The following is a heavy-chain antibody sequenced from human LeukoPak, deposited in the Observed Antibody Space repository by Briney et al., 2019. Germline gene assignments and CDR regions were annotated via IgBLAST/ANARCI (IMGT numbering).Heavy chain of an antibody. D-gene: IGHD5-12*01. CDR3: ARTKGYSGYDPFDY. CDR2: ISGSSSYI. V-gene: IGHV3-21*01. Sequence: GGSLRLSCAASGFTFSSYSMNWVRQAPGKGLEWVSSISGSSSYIYYADSVKGRFTISRDNAKNSLYLQMNSLRAEDTAVYYCARTKGYSGYDPFDYWGQGTLVTVSS. J-gene: IGHJ4*02. CDR1: GFTFSSYS.